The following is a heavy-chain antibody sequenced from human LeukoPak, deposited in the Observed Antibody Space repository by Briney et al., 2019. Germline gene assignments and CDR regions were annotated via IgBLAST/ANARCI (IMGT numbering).Heavy chain of an antibody. CDR1: GYTFTSYA. D-gene: IGHD2-21*02. J-gene: IGHJ4*02. CDR2: INTNTGNP. CDR3: ARLAYCGGDCYPYFDY. Sequence: GASVKVSCKASGYTFTSYAMNWVRQAPGQGLEWMGWINTNTGNPTYAQGFTGRFVFSLDTSVSTAYLQISSLKAEDTAVYYCARLAYCGGDCYPYFDYWGQGTLVTVSS. V-gene: IGHV7-4-1*02.